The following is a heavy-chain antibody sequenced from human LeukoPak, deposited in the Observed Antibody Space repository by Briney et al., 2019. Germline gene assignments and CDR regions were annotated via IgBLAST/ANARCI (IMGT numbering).Heavy chain of an antibody. Sequence: GGSLRLSCAASGFTFSSVWMSWVRQAPGKGLEWVGRIKSKIDGGTTDYAAPVKGRFTISRDDSKDTLYLQMNSLKTEDTAVYYCAKARGEQNGGSNYWGQGTQVIVSS. CDR3: AKARGEQNGGSNY. V-gene: IGHV3-15*01. D-gene: IGHD2-15*01. CDR1: GFTFSSVW. J-gene: IGHJ4*02. CDR2: IKSKIDGGTT.